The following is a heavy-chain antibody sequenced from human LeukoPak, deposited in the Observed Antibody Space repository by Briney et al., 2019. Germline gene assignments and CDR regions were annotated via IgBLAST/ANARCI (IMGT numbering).Heavy chain of an antibody. D-gene: IGHD5-18*01. CDR3: ARDTAMVLY. V-gene: IGHV4-39*07. CDR1: GGSISSSSYY. J-gene: IGHJ4*02. Sequence: SETLSLTCTVSGGSISSSSYYWGWIRQPPGKGLEWIGSIYYSGSTYYNPSLKSRVTISVDTSKNQFSLKLSSVTAADTAVYYCARDTAMVLYWGQGTLVTVSS. CDR2: IYYSGST.